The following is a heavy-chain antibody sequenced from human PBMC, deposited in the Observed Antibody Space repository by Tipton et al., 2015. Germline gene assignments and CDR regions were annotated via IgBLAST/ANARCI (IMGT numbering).Heavy chain of an antibody. Sequence: TLSLTCTVSGGSVSSGSYYWSWIRQPPGKGLEWIGYIFYGGSTNYNPSLKSRLTISVDASKNQFSLRLSSVTAADTAVYFCARTDALGHFDSWGLGPLVTVSS. CDR3: ARTDALGHFDS. CDR2: IFYGGST. CDR1: GGSVSSGSYY. D-gene: IGHD2-8*01. J-gene: IGHJ4*02. V-gene: IGHV4-61*01.